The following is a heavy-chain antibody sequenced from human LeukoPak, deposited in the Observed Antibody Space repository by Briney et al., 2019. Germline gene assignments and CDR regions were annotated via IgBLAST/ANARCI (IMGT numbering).Heavy chain of an antibody. CDR3: AKGEEESSSWYSQFDY. D-gene: IGHD6-13*01. V-gene: IGHV3-23*01. CDR1: GFTFSTYG. Sequence: GRSLRLSCAASGFTFSTYGMSWVRQAPGKGLEWVSAISGSGGSTYYADSVKGRFTISRDNSKNTLYLQMNSLRAEDTAVYYCAKGEEESSSWYSQFDYWGQGTLVTVSS. J-gene: IGHJ4*02. CDR2: ISGSGGST.